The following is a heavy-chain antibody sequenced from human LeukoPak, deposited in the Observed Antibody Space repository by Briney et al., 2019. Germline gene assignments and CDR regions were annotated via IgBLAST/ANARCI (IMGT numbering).Heavy chain of an antibody. J-gene: IGHJ6*02. Sequence: GESLKISCKGLGYSFTSYWIGWVRQMPGKGLEWMGIIYPGDSDTRYSPSFQGQVTISADKSISTAYLQWSSLKASDTAMYYCARHRRYDFWSGTLMDVWGQGTTVTVSS. CDR2: IYPGDSDT. V-gene: IGHV5-51*01. D-gene: IGHD3-3*01. CDR3: ARHRRYDFWSGTLMDV. CDR1: GYSFTSYW.